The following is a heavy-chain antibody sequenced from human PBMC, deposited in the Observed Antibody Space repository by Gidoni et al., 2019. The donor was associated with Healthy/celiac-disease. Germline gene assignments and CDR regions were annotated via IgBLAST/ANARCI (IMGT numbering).Heavy chain of an antibody. CDR2: IYPGNSDT. J-gene: IGHJ3*02. V-gene: IGHV5-51*01. Sequence: EVQLVQSGAEVKKPGESLKTSCKGSGYSLTIYWIGWVRQMPGKGLEWMGIIYPGNSDTRYSPSFQGQVTISADKSISTAYLQWSSLKASDTAMYYCARRKRKVLASGNAFDIWGQGTMVTVSS. CDR3: ARRKRKVLASGNAFDI. CDR1: GYSLTIYW. D-gene: IGHD2-8*02.